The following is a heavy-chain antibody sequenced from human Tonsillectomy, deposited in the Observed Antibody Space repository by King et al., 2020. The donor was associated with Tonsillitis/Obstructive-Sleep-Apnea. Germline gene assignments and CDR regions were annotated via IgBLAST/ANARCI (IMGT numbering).Heavy chain of an antibody. CDR1: GGTFIIYT. D-gene: IGHD2-2*01. Sequence: QLVQSGAEVKKPGSSVKVSCKASGGTFIIYTINWVRQSPGQGLEWKGGIIPIFGTSYDAQMFQCRFTITADESTSTAYMGLSSLRSEDTAVYYCARGLGYCSGTTCPSYFDYWGQGTLLTVSS. J-gene: IGHJ4*02. CDR2: IIPIFGTS. V-gene: IGHV1-69*12. CDR3: ARGLGYCSGTTCPSYFDY.